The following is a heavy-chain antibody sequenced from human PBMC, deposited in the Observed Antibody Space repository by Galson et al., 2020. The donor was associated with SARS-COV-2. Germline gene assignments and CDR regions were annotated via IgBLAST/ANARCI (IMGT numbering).Heavy chain of an antibody. D-gene: IGHD1-26*01. J-gene: IGHJ4*02. V-gene: IGHV3-23*01. CDR3: AEKGAEWELLSGYFDY. Sequence: GGTLRLSCAASGFTFSTYAMSWCRHAPGRGLEGGSSVIGSGGSTYYDDSVKGRFTISGDNSKNTLYLQMTSLRADDTAIYYCAEKGAEWELLSGYFDYWGQGTLVTVSS. CDR2: VIGSGGST. CDR1: GFTFSTYA.